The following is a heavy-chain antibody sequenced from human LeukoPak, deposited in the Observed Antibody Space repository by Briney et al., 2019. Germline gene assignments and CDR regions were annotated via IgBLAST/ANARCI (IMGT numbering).Heavy chain of an antibody. D-gene: IGHD6-19*01. V-gene: IGHV1-2*02. J-gene: IGHJ4*02. CDR1: GYTFTAYY. CDR2: INPNSGGT. Sequence: ASVKVSCKASGYTFTAYYIHWVRQAPGQGLDWMGWINPNSGGTNSAQKFQGRVTMTRDTSISTAYMELSRLTSDDTAVYYCARVTTTHYTSDSIPDYFDFWGQGTMLTVSS. CDR3: ARVTTTHYTSDSIPDYFDF.